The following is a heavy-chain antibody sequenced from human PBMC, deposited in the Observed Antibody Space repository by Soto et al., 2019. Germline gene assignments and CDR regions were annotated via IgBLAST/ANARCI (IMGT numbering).Heavy chain of an antibody. D-gene: IGHD2-15*01. CDR1: GFTFTSYG. Sequence: ASVNVSCKASGFTFTSYGISWVRQAPGQGLEWMGWISAYNGNTNYAQKLQGRVTMTTDTSTSTAYMELRSLRSDDTAVYYCARESVYCRGGSCYSASTYGMDVWGQGTTVTVSS. J-gene: IGHJ6*02. V-gene: IGHV1-18*01. CDR3: ARESVYCRGGSCYSASTYGMDV. CDR2: ISAYNGNT.